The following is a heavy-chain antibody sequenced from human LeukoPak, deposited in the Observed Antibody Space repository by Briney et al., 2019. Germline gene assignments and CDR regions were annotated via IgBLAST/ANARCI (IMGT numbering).Heavy chain of an antibody. D-gene: IGHD7-27*01. Sequence: GASVKVSCKASGDTFTPYYVHWVRQAPGQGLEWRGYMNPNSGVTKFAQKFQGRVTMTRDTSISTAYMEMSRLRSDDAAAYYCATHKTKVNWGPYYYYVLAVWGQGTTVAVSS. V-gene: IGHV1-2*02. CDR2: MNPNSGVT. CDR3: ATHKTKVNWGPYYYYVLAV. CDR1: GDTFTPYY. J-gene: IGHJ6*02.